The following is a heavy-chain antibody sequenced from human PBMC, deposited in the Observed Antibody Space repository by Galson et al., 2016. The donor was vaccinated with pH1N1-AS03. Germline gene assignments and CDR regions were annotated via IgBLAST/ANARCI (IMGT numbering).Heavy chain of an antibody. V-gene: IGHV3-30*02. CDR2: VRYDVNNI. CDR3: AKDPRSYCSGGACFGYFHY. J-gene: IGHJ4*02. D-gene: IGHD2-15*01. CDR1: GFTFSTYG. Sequence: SLRLSCAASGFTFSTYGMHWVRQAPGKGLEWVAFVRYDVNNIYYADSVKGRFTISRDNSKNTLYLQMNSLRAEDTAVYYCAKDPRSYCSGGACFGYFHYWGQGTLVTVSS.